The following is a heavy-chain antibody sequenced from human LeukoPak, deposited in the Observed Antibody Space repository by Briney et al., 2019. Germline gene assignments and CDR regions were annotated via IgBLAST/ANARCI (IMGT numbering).Heavy chain of an antibody. J-gene: IGHJ4*02. V-gene: IGHV3-7*01. CDR2: INHNGNVN. CDR1: GFTFSSYW. D-gene: IGHD2/OR15-2a*01. CDR3: ASSTDSSPLDY. Sequence: GGSLRLSCAASGFTFSSYWMNWARQAPGKGLEWVASINHNGNVNYYVDSVKGRFTISRDNSKNTLYLQMNSLRAEDTAVYYCASSTDSSPLDYWGQGTLVTVSS.